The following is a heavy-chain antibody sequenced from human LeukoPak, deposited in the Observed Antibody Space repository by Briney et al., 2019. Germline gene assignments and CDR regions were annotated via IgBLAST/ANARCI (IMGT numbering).Heavy chain of an antibody. Sequence: ASVKVSCKASGYTFTSYGISWVRQAPGQGLEWMGWISAYNGNTNYAQKLQGRVTMTTDTSTSTAYMELRSLRSDDTAVYYCARALRYFDWLTDAFDIWGQGTMVTVSS. CDR3: ARALRYFDWLTDAFDI. V-gene: IGHV1-18*01. CDR2: ISAYNGNT. CDR1: GYTFTSYG. D-gene: IGHD3-9*01. J-gene: IGHJ3*02.